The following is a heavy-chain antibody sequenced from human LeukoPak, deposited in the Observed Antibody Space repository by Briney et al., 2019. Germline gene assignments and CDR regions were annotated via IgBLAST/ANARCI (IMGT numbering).Heavy chain of an antibody. D-gene: IGHD3-22*01. CDR2: ISGSGGST. CDR3: AKGYYYDSSGYYPLDY. J-gene: IGHJ4*02. CDR1: GFTFSSYA. V-gene: IGHV3-23*01. Sequence: PGGSLRLSCAASGFTFSSYAMSWVRQAPGKGLEWVSAISGSGGSTYYADSVKGRFTISRDNSKNTLYLQMNSLRAEDTAVYYCAKGYYYDSSGYYPLDYWGRGTLVTVSS.